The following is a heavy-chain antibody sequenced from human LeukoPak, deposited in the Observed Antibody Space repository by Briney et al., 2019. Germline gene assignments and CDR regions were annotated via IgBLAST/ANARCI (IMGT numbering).Heavy chain of an antibody. V-gene: IGHV3-23*01. CDR2: IRVSVVSR. Sequence: GGSLRLSCAASGFTFSSYAMSWVRQAPGKGLEWGSGIRVSVVSRYYADSVKGRFTISRDNSKNTLYLQMNSLRPEDTAVYYCAKALPSSPYYFDYWGQGTLVTVSS. D-gene: IGHD6-6*01. CDR3: AKALPSSPYYFDY. J-gene: IGHJ4*02. CDR1: GFTFSSYA.